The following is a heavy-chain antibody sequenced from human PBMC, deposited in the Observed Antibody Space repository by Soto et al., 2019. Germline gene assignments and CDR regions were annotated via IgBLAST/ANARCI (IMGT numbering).Heavy chain of an antibody. Sequence: GGSLRLSCAASGFTFSSYGMHWVRQAPGKGLEWVAVIWYDGSNKYYADSVKGRFTISRDNSKNTLYLQMNSLRAEDTAVYYCARDTLLSQDYDFWSGHPRYYYYGMDVWGQGTTVTVSS. CDR3: ARDTLLSQDYDFWSGHPRYYYYGMDV. CDR2: IWYDGSNK. V-gene: IGHV3-33*01. D-gene: IGHD3-3*01. J-gene: IGHJ6*02. CDR1: GFTFSSYG.